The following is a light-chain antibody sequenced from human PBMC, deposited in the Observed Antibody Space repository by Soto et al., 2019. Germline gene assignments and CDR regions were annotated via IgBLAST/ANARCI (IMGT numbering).Light chain of an antibody. V-gene: IGLV6-57*02. CDR3: QSCDTTNFV. Sequence: NFMLTQALSVSESPGKTETLSCTGSSVDIANNYGQQQQQRPGRAPTTVIVEGNQRPSGVPDRFSGSIDNSPNPASLTISGLQTEDEADYYCQSCDTTNFVFGTGTKVTVL. CDR2: EGN. J-gene: IGLJ1*01. CDR1: SVDIANNY.